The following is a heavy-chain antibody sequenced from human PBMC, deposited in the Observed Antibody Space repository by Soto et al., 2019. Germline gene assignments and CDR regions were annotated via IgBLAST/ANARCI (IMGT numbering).Heavy chain of an antibody. CDR3: TTGYGSSSSFDY. CDR2: IKSKADGGTT. D-gene: IGHD6-6*01. J-gene: IGHJ4*02. Sequence: GGSLRLSCAASGFTFSNAGMSWVRQAPGKGLEWVGGIKSKADGGTTDYAAPVKGRFTISRDDSKNTLYLQMNSLKAEDTAVYYCTTGYGSSSSFDYWGQGTLVTVSS. V-gene: IGHV3-15*01. CDR1: GFTFSNAG.